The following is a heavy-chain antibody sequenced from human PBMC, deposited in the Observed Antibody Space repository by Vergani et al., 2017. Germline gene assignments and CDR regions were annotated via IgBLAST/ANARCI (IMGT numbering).Heavy chain of an antibody. J-gene: IGHJ5*02. CDR1: GFTFSSAW. CDR2: IKSKTDGGTT. D-gene: IGHD2-2*01. CDR3: ITDPYCSSTSCPPRDWFDP. V-gene: IGHV3-15*01. Sequence: EVQLLESGGGLVKPGGSLRLSCAASGFTFSSAWMSWVRQAPGKGLEWVGRIKSKTDGGTTDYAAPVKGRFTISTDDSKNTLYLQMNSLKTEDTAVYYCITDPYCSSTSCPPRDWFDPWGQGTLVTVSS.